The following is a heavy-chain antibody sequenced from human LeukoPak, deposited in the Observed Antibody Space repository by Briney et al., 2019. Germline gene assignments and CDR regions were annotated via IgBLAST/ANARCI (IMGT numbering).Heavy chain of an antibody. Sequence: GGSLRLSCAASGFTFSSYAMSWVRQAPGKGLEWVSAISGSGGSTYYADSVKGRFTISRDNSKNTLYLQMNSLRAEDTAVYYCAKGTLGQVGATPFDYWGQGTLVAVSS. V-gene: IGHV3-23*01. CDR1: GFTFSSYA. CDR3: AKGTLGQVGATPFDY. CDR2: ISGSGGST. D-gene: IGHD1-26*01. J-gene: IGHJ4*02.